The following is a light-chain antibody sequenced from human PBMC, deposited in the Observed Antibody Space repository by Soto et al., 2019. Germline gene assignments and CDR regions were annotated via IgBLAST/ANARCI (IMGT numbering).Light chain of an antibody. CDR2: DAS. J-gene: IGKJ1*01. Sequence: DIQMTQSPSTLSASVGDRVSITCRASQSLSSWLAWYQQKPGRAPKLLVYDASSLESGVPSRFSGSGSGTEFTLTISSLQPDDFATYYCQQYNNYPSTFGQGTKVEIK. V-gene: IGKV1-5*01. CDR1: QSLSSW. CDR3: QQYNNYPST.